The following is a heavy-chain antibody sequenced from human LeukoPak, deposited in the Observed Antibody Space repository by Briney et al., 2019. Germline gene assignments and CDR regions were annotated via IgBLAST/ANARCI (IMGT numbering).Heavy chain of an antibody. CDR3: ARSNVLLWFGELHDCYGMDV. V-gene: IGHV1-18*04. D-gene: IGHD3-10*01. CDR2: ISAYNGNT. Sequence: ASMKVSCKASGYTFTSYGISWVRQAPGQGLEWMGWISAYNGNTNYAQKLQGRVTMTTDTSTSTAYMELRSLRSDDTAVYYCARSNVLLWFGELHDCYGMDVWGKGTTVTVSS. J-gene: IGHJ6*04. CDR1: GYTFTSYG.